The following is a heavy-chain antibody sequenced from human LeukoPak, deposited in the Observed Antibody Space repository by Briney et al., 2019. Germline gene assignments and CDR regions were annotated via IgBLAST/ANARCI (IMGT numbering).Heavy chain of an antibody. D-gene: IGHD1-1*01. V-gene: IGHV1-46*01. CDR2: INPSGGST. J-gene: IGHJ6*03. CDR3: ARGGQLERSYYYYMDV. Sequence: ASVKVSCKASGYTFTRYYMHWVQQAPGQGLEWMGIINPSGGSTSYAQKFQGRVTMTRDMSTSTVYMELSSLRSEDTAVYYCARGGQLERSYYYYMDVWGKGTTVTVSS. CDR1: GYTFTRYY.